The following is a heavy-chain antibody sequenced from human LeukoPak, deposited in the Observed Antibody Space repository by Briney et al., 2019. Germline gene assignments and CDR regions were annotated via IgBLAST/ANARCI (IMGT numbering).Heavy chain of an antibody. CDR3: AREGSSSWYDYYYYYMDV. CDR1: GFTFSSYS. V-gene: IGHV3-21*01. J-gene: IGHJ6*03. D-gene: IGHD6-13*01. CDR2: ISSSSSYI. Sequence: GGSLRLSCAASGFTFSSYSMNWVRQAPGKGLEWVSSISSSSSYIYYADSVKGRFTISRDNAKNSLYLQMNSLRAEDTAVYYCAREGSSSWYDYYYYYMDVWGKGTTVTVSS.